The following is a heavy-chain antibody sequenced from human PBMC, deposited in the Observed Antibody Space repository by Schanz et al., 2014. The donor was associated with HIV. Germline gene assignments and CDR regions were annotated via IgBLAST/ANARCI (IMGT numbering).Heavy chain of an antibody. CDR1: GFTFSSDW. CDR3: ARNWGWGFDF. D-gene: IGHD7-27*01. Sequence: EVQLVESGGGLVKPGRSLRLSCTASGFTFSSDWMSWVRQAPGTGLEWVGEIKQDGSEKYSVDSVKGRFTISRDNAQNSVYLQMNSLRAEDTAVYYCARNWGWGFDFGGQGTLVTVSP. J-gene: IGHJ4*02. CDR2: IKQDGSEK. V-gene: IGHV3-7*01.